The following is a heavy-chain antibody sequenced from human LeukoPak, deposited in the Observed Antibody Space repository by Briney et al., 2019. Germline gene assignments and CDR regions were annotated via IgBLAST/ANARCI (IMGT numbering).Heavy chain of an antibody. Sequence: SETLSLTCAVYGGSFSGYYWSWIRQPPGKGLEWIGEINHSGSTNYNPSLKSRVTISVDTSKNQFSLKLSSVTAADTAVYYCARVRRPSITVVRGVIDYWGQGTLVTVSS. CDR3: ARVRRPSITVVRGVIDY. J-gene: IGHJ4*02. V-gene: IGHV4-34*01. CDR2: INHSGST. D-gene: IGHD3-10*01. CDR1: GGSFSGYY.